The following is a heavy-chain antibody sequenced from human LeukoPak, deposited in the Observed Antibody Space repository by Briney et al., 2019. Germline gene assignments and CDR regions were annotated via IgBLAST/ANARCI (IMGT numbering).Heavy chain of an antibody. J-gene: IGHJ4*02. Sequence: TGRSLRLSCAASGFTFDDYAMHWVRQAPGKGLEWVSGISWNSGSIGYADSVKGRFTISRDNAKNSLYLQMNSLRAEDMALYYCAKGGSGGPSFFGRGYSSSWYPPFFDYWGQGTLVTLSS. CDR1: GFTFDDYA. V-gene: IGHV3-9*03. D-gene: IGHD6-13*01. CDR2: ISWNSGSI. CDR3: AKGGSGGPSFFGRGYSSSWYPPFFDY.